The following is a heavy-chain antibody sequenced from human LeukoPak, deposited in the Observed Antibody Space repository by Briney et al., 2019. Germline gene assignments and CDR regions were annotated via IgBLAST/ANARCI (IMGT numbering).Heavy chain of an antibody. CDR3: AKDRDGYNGNFDY. D-gene: IGHD5-24*01. J-gene: IGHJ4*02. Sequence: QSGGSLRLSCATSGFTFDDYAMHRVRQTPGKGLEWVSGISWNSGAIGYADSVKGRFTISRDNAKNSLYLQMNSLRAEDTALYYCAKDRDGYNGNFDYWGQGNLVTVSS. V-gene: IGHV3-9*01. CDR2: ISWNSGAI. CDR1: GFTFDDYA.